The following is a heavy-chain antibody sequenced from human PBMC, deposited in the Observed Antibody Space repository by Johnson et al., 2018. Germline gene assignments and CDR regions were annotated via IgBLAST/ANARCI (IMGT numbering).Heavy chain of an antibody. CDR3: ARDGEGSGYAANHYYYYMDV. CDR1: GFTFSSYS. J-gene: IGHJ6*03. CDR2: ISSRSTTI. V-gene: IGHV3-48*01. D-gene: IGHD5-12*01. Sequence: EVQLVESGGGLVQPGGSLRLSCEASGFTFSSYSMNWVRLAPGTGLDWISYISSRSTTIYYADSVKGRFTISRDNAMNSLYLHMDSLRAEETAVYYCARDGEGSGYAANHYYYYMDVWGKGTTVTVS.